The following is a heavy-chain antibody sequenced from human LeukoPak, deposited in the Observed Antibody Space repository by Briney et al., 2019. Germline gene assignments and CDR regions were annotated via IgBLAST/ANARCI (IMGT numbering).Heavy chain of an antibody. Sequence: SETLSLTCTVSGASISSYYWSWIRQPAGKALEWIGRIYVTGSTTYNPSLESRVTMSLDTSKNHFSLKLRSVTAADTAVYYCARDLYSSRTNDAFVIWGQGTMVTVSS. V-gene: IGHV4-4*07. D-gene: IGHD6-13*01. CDR2: IYVTGST. J-gene: IGHJ3*02. CDR3: ARDLYSSRTNDAFVI. CDR1: GASISSYY.